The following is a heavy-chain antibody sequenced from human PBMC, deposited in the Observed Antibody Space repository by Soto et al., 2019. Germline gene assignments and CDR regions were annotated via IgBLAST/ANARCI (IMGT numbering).Heavy chain of an antibody. J-gene: IGHJ4*02. CDR2: IIPIFGTA. D-gene: IGHD3-16*01. Sequence: ASVKVSCKASGGAFSSYAISWVRQAPGQGLEWMGGIIPIFGTANYAQKFQGRVTITADESTSTAYMELSSLRSEDTAVYYCARDRVGGIMYFDYWGQGTLVTVSS. CDR1: GGAFSSYA. V-gene: IGHV1-69*13. CDR3: ARDRVGGIMYFDY.